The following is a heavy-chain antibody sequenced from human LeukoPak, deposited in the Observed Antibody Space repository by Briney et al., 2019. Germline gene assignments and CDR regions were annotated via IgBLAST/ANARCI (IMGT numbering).Heavy chain of an antibody. D-gene: IGHD3-10*01. CDR3: ARSIVLVRGIVSAFDY. V-gene: IGHV4-4*09. CDR1: GGFISSYY. CDR2: IHRSGTT. Sequence: SETLSLTCSVSGGFISSYYWSWIRRSPGKGLEWIGYIHRSGTTYYRPSLKSRVIISVDTSKNQFSLNLSSVTAADTAVYYCARSIVLVRGIVSAFDYWGQGILVTVSS. J-gene: IGHJ4*02.